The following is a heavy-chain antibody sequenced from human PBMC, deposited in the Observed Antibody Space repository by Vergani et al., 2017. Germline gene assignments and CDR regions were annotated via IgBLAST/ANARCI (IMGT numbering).Heavy chain of an antibody. CDR1: GFTFDDYA. J-gene: IGHJ3*01. CDR3: AKVCGSTSCPYGGGAFDV. CDR2: ISWNSGSI. Sequence: EVQLVESGGGLVQPGRSLRLSCAASGFTFDDYAMHWVRQAPGKGLEWVSGISWNSGSIGYADSVKGRFTISRDNAKNSLYLQMNSLRAEDTATYYCAKVCGSTSCPYGGGAFDVWGHGTMVTVSS. V-gene: IGHV3-9*01. D-gene: IGHD2-2*01.